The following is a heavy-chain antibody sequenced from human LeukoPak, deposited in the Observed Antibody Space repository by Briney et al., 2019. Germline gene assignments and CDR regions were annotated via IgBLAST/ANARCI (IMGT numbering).Heavy chain of an antibody. CDR1: GGTFSSYV. D-gene: IGHD7-27*01. CDR2: IIPIFGTA. J-gene: IGHJ5*02. V-gene: IGHV1-69*06. CDR3: ARILGPDWFDP. Sequence: SVTVSCKASGGTFSSYVISWVRQAPGQGLEWMGGIIPIFGTANYAQKFQGRVTITADKSTSTAYMELSSLRSEDTAVYYCARILGPDWFDPWGQGTLVTVSS.